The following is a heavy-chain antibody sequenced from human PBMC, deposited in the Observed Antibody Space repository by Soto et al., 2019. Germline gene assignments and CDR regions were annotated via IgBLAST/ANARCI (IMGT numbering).Heavy chain of an antibody. V-gene: IGHV1-2*04. CDR3: ARDLMMDCSGGSCYYYMDV. J-gene: IGHJ6*03. Sequence: GASVKVSCKASGYTFTGYYMHWVRQAPGQGLEWIGWINPNSGGTNYAQKFQGWVTMTRDTSISTAYMELSRLRSDDTAVYYCARDLMMDCSGGSCYYYMDVWGKGTTVTVSS. CDR2: INPNSGGT. CDR1: GYTFTGYY. D-gene: IGHD2-15*01.